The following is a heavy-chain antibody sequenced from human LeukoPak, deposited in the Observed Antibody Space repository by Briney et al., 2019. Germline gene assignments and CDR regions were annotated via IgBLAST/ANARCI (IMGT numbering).Heavy chain of an antibody. CDR1: GFTFSSYG. D-gene: IGHD2-2*01. CDR2: IRYDGSNK. CDR3: AKDLSSLGYCSSTSCLPDY. V-gene: IGHV3-30*02. Sequence: PGGSLRLSCAASGFTFSSYGMHWVRQAPGKGLEWVAFIRYDGSNKYYADSVKGRFTISRDNSKNTLYLQMNSLRAEDTAVYYCAKDLSSLGYCSSTSCLPDYWGQGTLVTVSS. J-gene: IGHJ4*02.